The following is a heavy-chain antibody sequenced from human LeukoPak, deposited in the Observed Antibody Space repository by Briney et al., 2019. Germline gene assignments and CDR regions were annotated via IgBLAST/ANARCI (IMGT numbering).Heavy chain of an antibody. J-gene: IGHJ1*01. Sequence: GGSLRLSCAASGFSFSNFAMSWVRQAPWKGLECVSGIRGSGVGTYYADSVKGRFTISRDNSENTLYLQMNSLRAEDTAVYYCAKDPSRYGDYTEYFQHWGQGTLVTVSS. CDR1: GFSFSNFA. D-gene: IGHD4-17*01. V-gene: IGHV3-23*01. CDR2: IRGSGVGT. CDR3: AKDPSRYGDYTEYFQH.